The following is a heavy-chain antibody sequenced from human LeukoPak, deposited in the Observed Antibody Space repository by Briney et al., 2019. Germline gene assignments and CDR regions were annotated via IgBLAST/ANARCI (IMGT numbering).Heavy chain of an antibody. V-gene: IGHV3-7*01. CDR3: ARVNPLLAPGAFDI. CDR2: IKQDGSEK. J-gene: IGHJ3*02. Sequence: GGSLRLSCAASGFIFNNYWMTWVRQAPGKGLAWVANIKQDGSEKYYVDSVKGRFTISRDNVKNLLSLQMSSLRGEDTGVYFCARVNPLLAPGAFDIWGQGTMVAVSS. D-gene: IGHD2-15*01. CDR1: GFIFNNYW.